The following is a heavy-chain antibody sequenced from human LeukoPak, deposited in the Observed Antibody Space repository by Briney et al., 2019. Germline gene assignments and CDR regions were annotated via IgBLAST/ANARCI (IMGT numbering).Heavy chain of an antibody. Sequence: ASVKVSCKASGYTFTGYYIHWVRQAPGQGLEWMGWINPNSGGTNNAQKFQGRVTMTRDTSISTAYMELSRLRSDDTAVYYCARVRDFWSNYWMNAFDYWGQGTLVTVSS. CDR1: GYTFTGYY. V-gene: IGHV1-2*02. CDR3: ARVRDFWSNYWMNAFDY. D-gene: IGHD3-3*01. CDR2: INPNSGGT. J-gene: IGHJ4*02.